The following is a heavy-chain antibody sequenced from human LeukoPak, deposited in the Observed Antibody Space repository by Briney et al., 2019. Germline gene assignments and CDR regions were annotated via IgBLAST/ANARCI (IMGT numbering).Heavy chain of an antibody. J-gene: IGHJ4*02. D-gene: IGHD3-22*01. V-gene: IGHV3-23*01. CDR2: IIGTGGST. Sequence: GRSLRLSCAASGFTFSSYAMHWVRQAPGKGLEWVSTIIGTGGSTYYADSVKGRFTISRDNSKNTMYLQMNSLRAEDTAVYYCAKFQANYYDSSGYGCFDYWGQGTLVTVSS. CDR1: GFTFSSYA. CDR3: AKFQANYYDSSGYGCFDY.